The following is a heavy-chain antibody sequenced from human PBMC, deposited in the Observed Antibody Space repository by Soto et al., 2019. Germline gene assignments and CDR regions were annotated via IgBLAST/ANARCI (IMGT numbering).Heavy chain of an antibody. CDR3: ERGKYDYVWGSYRCDY. Sequence: QVQLVQSGAEVKKPGASVKVSCKASGYTFTSYGISWVRQAPGQGLEWMGWISAYNGNTNYAQKLQGRVTMTTDTSTRTHYMELRSLRSDDTAVYYCERGKYDYVWGSYRCDYWGPGTLVTVSS. J-gene: IGHJ4*02. CDR2: ISAYNGNT. CDR1: GYTFTSYG. D-gene: IGHD3-16*02. V-gene: IGHV1-18*04.